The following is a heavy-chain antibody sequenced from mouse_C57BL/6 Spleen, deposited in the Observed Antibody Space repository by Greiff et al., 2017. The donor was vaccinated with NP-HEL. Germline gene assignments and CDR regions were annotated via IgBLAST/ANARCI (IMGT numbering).Heavy chain of an antibody. CDR3: ALYDYDGAWFAY. CDR1: GFTFSDYY. CDR2: INYDGSST. Sequence: EVMLVESEGGLVQPGSSMKLSCTASGFTFSDYYMAWVRQVPEKGLEWVANINYDGSSTYYLDSLKSRFIISRDNAKNILYLQMSSLKSEDTATYYCALYDYDGAWFAYWGQGTLVTVSA. J-gene: IGHJ3*01. D-gene: IGHD2-4*01. V-gene: IGHV5-16*01.